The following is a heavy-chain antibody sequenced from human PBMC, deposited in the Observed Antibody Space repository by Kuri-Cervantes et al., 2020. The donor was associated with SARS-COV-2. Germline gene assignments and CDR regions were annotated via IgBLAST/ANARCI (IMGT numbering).Heavy chain of an antibody. V-gene: IGHV4-34*01. CDR1: GGSFSGYY. CDR3: ASSDFWSGHYYFDY. J-gene: IGHJ4*02. Sequence: ESLKISCAVYGGSFSGYYWSWIRQPPGKGLEWIGEINHSGSTNYNPSLKSRVTISVDTSKNQFSLKLSSVTAADTAVYYCASSDFWSGHYYFDYWGQGTLVTVSS. CDR2: INHSGST. D-gene: IGHD3-3*01.